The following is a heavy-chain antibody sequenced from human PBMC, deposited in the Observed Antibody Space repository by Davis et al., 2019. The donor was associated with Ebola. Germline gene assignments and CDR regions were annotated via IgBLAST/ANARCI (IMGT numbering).Heavy chain of an antibody. J-gene: IGHJ6*02. CDR1: GSTFTSYW. CDR2: INSDGSST. Sequence: HTGGSLRPPCAAPGSTFTSYWMHWFRQAPGKGLVWVSRINSDGSSTSYADSVKGRFTISRDNAKNTLYLQMNSLRAEDTAVYYCARVGAPSVYGYYGMDVWGQGTTVTVSS. D-gene: IGHD1-26*01. CDR3: ARVGAPSVYGYYGMDV. V-gene: IGHV3-74*01.